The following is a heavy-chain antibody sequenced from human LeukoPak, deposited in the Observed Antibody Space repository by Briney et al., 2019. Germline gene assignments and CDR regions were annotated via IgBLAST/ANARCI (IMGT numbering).Heavy chain of an antibody. Sequence: PSETLSLTCTVSGGSISSGSYYWSWIRQPAGTGLEWIGRIYTSGSTNYNPSLKSRVTISVDTSKNQFSLKLSSVTAADTAVYYCAREQDTLMGTTHQYYFDYWGQGTLVTVSS. CDR1: GGSISSGSYY. CDR2: IYTSGST. D-gene: IGHD5-18*01. CDR3: AREQDTLMGTTHQYYFDY. V-gene: IGHV4-61*02. J-gene: IGHJ4*02.